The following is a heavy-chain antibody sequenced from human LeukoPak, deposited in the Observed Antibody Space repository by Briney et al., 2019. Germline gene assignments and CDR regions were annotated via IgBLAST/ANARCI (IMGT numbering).Heavy chain of an antibody. CDR2: ISPNSGAT. CDR1: GYTFTGYY. J-gene: IGHJ4*02. Sequence: ASVTVSCKASGYTFTGYYMHWARQAPGQGLEWMGWISPNSGATNYAQKFQGRVTMTRDTSISTAYMELSRLRSDDTAVYYCARVGLQQLVFDYWGQGTLVTVSS. CDR3: ARVGLQQLVFDY. D-gene: IGHD6-13*01. V-gene: IGHV1-2*02.